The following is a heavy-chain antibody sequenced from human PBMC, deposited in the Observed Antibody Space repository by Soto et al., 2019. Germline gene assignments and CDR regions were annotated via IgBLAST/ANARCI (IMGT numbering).Heavy chain of an antibody. CDR1: GFTFSSYS. CDR2: ISSSSDYL. V-gene: IGHV3-21*06. D-gene: IGHD1-20*01. J-gene: IGHJ6*02. CDR3: GGWARYDTNDFDYYYYGMDV. Sequence: EVQLVESGGGLVKPGGSLRLSCAASGFTFSSYSMNWVRQAPGKGLEWVSSISSSSDYLYYADSVKGRFTISRDHAKNTLLRQMNSLRGEETAVHYFGGWARYDTNDFDYYYYGMDVWGQGTTVTVSS.